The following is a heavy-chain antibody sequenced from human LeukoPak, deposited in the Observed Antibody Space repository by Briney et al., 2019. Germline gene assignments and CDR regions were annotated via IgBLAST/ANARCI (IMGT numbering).Heavy chain of an antibody. CDR2: ITPKSGDT. CDR3: ARVRLADERAWAY. CDR1: GYTFSAFY. Sequence: SVKVSCKASGYTFSAFYIHWVRQAPGPGLEYVGWITPKSGDTYSPQRFQGRVTMARDASISTAYMELSSLRSDDTAVYFCARVRLADERAWAYWGQGTLVTVSS. J-gene: IGHJ4*02. V-gene: IGHV1-2*02. D-gene: IGHD3-3*02.